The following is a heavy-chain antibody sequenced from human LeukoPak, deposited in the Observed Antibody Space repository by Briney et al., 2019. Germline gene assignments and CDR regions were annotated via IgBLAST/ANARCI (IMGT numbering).Heavy chain of an antibody. CDR3: AKEPQGGSGTYFDY. D-gene: IGHD3-10*01. Sequence: GRSLRLSCAASGFTFSSYGMHWVRQAPGKGLEWVAVIWYDGSNKYYADSVKGRFTISRDNSKNTLYLQMNSLRAEDTAVYYCAKEPQGGSGTYFDYWGQGTLVTVSS. CDR2: IWYDGSNK. J-gene: IGHJ4*02. V-gene: IGHV3-33*06. CDR1: GFTFSSYG.